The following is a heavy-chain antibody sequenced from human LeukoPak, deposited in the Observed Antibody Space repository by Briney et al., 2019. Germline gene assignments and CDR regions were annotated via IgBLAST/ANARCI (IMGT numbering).Heavy chain of an antibody. CDR1: GFTFSSYA. CDR3: AKGGIAVAGYFDY. CDR2: ISGSGGST. J-gene: IGHJ4*02. Sequence: GGSLRLSYAASGFTFSSYAMSWVRQAPGKGLEWVSAISGSGGSTYYADSVKGRFTISRDNSKNTLYLQMNSLRAEDTAVNYCAKGGIAVAGYFDYWGQGTLVTVSS. V-gene: IGHV3-23*01. D-gene: IGHD6-19*01.